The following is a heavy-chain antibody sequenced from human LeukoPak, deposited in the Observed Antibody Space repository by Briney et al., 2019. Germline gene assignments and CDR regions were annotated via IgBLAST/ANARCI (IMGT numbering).Heavy chain of an antibody. V-gene: IGHV4-39*07. Sequence: PSETLSLTCTVSGGSISSSSYYWGWIRQPPGKGLEWIGEINHSGSTNYNPSLKSRVTISVDTSKNQFSLKLSSVTAADTAVYYCARVADYGSGSPYDCWGQGTLVTVSS. D-gene: IGHD3-10*01. CDR2: INHSGST. J-gene: IGHJ4*02. CDR1: GGSISSSSYY. CDR3: ARVADYGSGSPYDC.